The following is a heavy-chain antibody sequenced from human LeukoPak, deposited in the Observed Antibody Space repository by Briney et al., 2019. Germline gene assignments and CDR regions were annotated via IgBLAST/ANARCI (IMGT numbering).Heavy chain of an antibody. CDR2: ISSSGSTI. Sequence: SGGSLRLSCAASGFTFSNYNMNWVRQAQGKGLECVSYISSSGSTIYYADSVKGRFTISKDNAKNSLYLQMNSLRAEDTAVYYCAQIYTYGSSQFDYWGQGTLVTVSS. V-gene: IGHV3-48*04. J-gene: IGHJ4*02. CDR3: AQIYTYGSSQFDY. CDR1: GFTFSNYN. D-gene: IGHD5-18*01.